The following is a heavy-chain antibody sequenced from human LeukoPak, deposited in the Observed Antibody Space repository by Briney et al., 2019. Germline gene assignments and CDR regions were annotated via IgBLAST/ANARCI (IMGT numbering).Heavy chain of an antibody. CDR1: GGSISSSSYY. V-gene: IGHV4-61*02. CDR3: ARAGRTLGYYFDY. Sequence: PSETLSLTCTVSGGSISSSSYYWGWIRQPAGKGLEWIGRIYTSGSTNYNPSLKSRVTISVDTSKNQFSLKLSSVTAADTAVYYCARAGRTLGYYFDYWGQGTLVTVSS. J-gene: IGHJ4*02. CDR2: IYTSGST. D-gene: IGHD7-27*01.